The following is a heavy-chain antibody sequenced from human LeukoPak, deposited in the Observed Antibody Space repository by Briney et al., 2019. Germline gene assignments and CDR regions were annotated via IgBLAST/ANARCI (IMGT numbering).Heavy chain of an antibody. D-gene: IGHD3-10*01. V-gene: IGHV1-24*01. J-gene: IGHJ4*02. CDR1: GYTLTELS. Sequence: ASVKVSCKVSGYTLTELSMHWVRQAPGEGLEWVGGFDPEDGETIYAQKFQGRVTMTEDTSTDTAYMELSSLRSEDTAVYYCATAKRSFGELLYFGYWGQGTLVTVSS. CDR2: FDPEDGET. CDR3: ATAKRSFGELLYFGY.